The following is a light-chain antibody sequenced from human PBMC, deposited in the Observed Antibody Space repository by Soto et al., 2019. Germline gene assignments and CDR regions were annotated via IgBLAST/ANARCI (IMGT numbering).Light chain of an antibody. J-gene: IGKJ4*01. CDR1: QSISTN. CDR3: QQYNKWPPLT. Sequence: EIVITQSPATLSVSPGERATVSCRASQSISTNLAWYQQKLGQAPRLVIYGASTRATGIPARFSGSGSGTEFTLTISSLQSEDFAVYYCQQYNKWPPLTFGGGTKVDIK. V-gene: IGKV3-15*01. CDR2: GAS.